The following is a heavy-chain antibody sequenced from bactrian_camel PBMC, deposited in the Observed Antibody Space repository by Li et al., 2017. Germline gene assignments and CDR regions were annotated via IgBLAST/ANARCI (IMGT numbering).Heavy chain of an antibody. V-gene: IGHV3S40*01. J-gene: IGHJ4*01. CDR2: INRGGGST. Sequence: VQLVESGGGLVQPGGSLILSCAVSGLTFRDYYMTWVRQAPGKGLEWVSGINRGGGSTDYADSVKGRFTMSRDNAKNTLYLQMNSLKTEDTAVYYCAADVNQVCQLGRLRVNYWGQGTQVTVS. D-gene: IGHD1*01. CDR1: GLTFRDYY. CDR3: AADVNQVCQLGRLRVNY.